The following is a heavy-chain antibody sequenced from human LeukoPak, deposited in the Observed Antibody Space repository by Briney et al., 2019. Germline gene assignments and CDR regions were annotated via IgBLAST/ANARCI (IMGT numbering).Heavy chain of an antibody. CDR2: IIPILGIA. V-gene: IGHV1-69*04. CDR3: ATEGGGYCSGGSCYSGAFDI. J-gene: IGHJ3*02. D-gene: IGHD2-15*01. Sequence: SVKVSCKASGGTFSSYAISWARQAPGQGLEWMGRIIPILGIANYAQKFQGRVTITADKSTSTAYMELSSLRSEDTAVYYCATEGGGYCSGGSCYSGAFDIWGQGTMVTVSS. CDR1: GGTFSSYA.